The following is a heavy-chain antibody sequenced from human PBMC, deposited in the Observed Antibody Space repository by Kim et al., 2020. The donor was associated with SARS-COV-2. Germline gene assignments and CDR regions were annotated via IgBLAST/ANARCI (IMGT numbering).Heavy chain of an antibody. Sequence: GGSLRLSCTASGFTFGDYAMSWFRQAPGKGLEWVGFIRSKAYGGTTEYAASVKGRFTISRDDSKSIAYLQMNSLKTEDTAVYYCTREGITMVRGVIITFFDYWGQGTLVTVSS. CDR3: TREGITMVRGVIITFFDY. CDR2: IRSKAYGGTT. V-gene: IGHV3-49*03. D-gene: IGHD3-10*01. CDR1: GFTFGDYA. J-gene: IGHJ4*02.